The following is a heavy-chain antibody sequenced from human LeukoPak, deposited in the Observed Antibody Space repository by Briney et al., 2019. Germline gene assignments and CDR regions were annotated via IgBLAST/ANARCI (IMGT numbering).Heavy chain of an antibody. CDR3: ARVHTVPYYYGMDV. CDR1: GFTFSSYA. Sequence: GGSLRLSCAASGFTFSSYAMHWVRQAPGKGLEWVAVISYDGSNKYYADSVKGRFTISRDNSKNTLYLQMGSLRAEDMAVYYCARVHTVPYYYGMDVWGQGTTVTVSS. D-gene: IGHD4-17*01. CDR2: ISYDGSNK. J-gene: IGHJ6*02. V-gene: IGHV3-30*14.